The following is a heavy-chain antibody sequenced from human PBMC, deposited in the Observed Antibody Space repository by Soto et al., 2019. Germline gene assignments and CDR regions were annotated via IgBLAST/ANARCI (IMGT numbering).Heavy chain of an antibody. CDR3: ARSPQGSGSYYYYYFGMDV. CDR1: GFTFSDYY. V-gene: IGHV3-11*01. CDR2: ISTSGDTV. J-gene: IGHJ6*02. D-gene: IGHD3-10*01. Sequence: GSLRLSCAASGFTFSDYYMSWIRQAPGKGLEWVSYISTSGDTVYFADSVKGRFTISRDNAKNSLYLQINTLRAEDTAVYYCARSPQGSGSYYYYYFGMDVWGQGTAVTVSS.